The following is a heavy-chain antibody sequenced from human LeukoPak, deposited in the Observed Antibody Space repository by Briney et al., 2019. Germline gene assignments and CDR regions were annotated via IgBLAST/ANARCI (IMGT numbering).Heavy chain of an antibody. CDR1: GGTFSSYA. J-gene: IGHJ5*02. CDR3: VGYCSGGSCYPLWFDP. Sequence: ASVKVSCKASGGTFSSYAISWVRQAPGQGLEWMGGIIPIFGTANYAQKFQGRVTITADESTSTAYMELSSLRSEDTAGYYCVGYCSGGSCYPLWFDPWGQGTLVTVSS. CDR2: IIPIFGTA. D-gene: IGHD2-15*01. V-gene: IGHV1-69*13.